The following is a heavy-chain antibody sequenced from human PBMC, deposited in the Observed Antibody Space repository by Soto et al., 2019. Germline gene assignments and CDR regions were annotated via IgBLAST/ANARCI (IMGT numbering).Heavy chain of an antibody. Sequence: GGSLRLSCAASGFTFSNAWMSWVRQAPGKGLEWVGRIKSKTDGGTTDYAAPVKGRFTISRDDSKNTLYLQMNSLKTEDTAVYYCTTPSHERRGYSSYSTDVWGKGPTVTLAS. D-gene: IGHD1-1*01. V-gene: IGHV3-15*01. CDR1: GFTFSNAW. CDR3: TTPSHERRGYSSYSTDV. J-gene: IGHJ6*03. CDR2: IKSKTDGGTT.